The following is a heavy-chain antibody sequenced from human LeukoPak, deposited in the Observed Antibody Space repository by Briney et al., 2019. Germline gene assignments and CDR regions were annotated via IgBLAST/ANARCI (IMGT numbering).Heavy chain of an antibody. Sequence: EASVKVSCKASGYTFTSYAMNWVRQAPGQGLEWMGWINTNTGNPTYAQGFTGRFVFSLDTSVSTAYLQISSLKAEDTAVYYCARGGYYGDYSDPFDIWGQGTMVTVSS. CDR3: ARGGYYGDYSDPFDI. D-gene: IGHD4-17*01. V-gene: IGHV7-4-1*02. CDR2: INTNTGNP. J-gene: IGHJ3*02. CDR1: GYTFTSYA.